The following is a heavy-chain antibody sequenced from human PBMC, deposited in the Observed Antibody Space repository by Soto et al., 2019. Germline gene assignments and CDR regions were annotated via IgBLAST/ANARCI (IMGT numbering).Heavy chain of an antibody. CDR3: ARERDILTGYQSWFDP. CDR2: IWYGGSNK. Sequence: GGSLRLSCAASGFTFSSYGMHWVRQAPGKGLEWVAVIWYGGSNKYYADSVKGRFTISRDNSKNTLYLQMNSLRAEDTAVYYSARERDILTGYQSWFDPWGQGTLVTVSS. J-gene: IGHJ5*02. D-gene: IGHD3-9*01. V-gene: IGHV3-33*01. CDR1: GFTFSSYG.